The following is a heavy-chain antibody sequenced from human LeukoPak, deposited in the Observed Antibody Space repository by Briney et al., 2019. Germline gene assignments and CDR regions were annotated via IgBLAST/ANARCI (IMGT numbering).Heavy chain of an antibody. CDR1: GYSISSGYY. J-gene: IGHJ4*02. D-gene: IGHD4-17*01. Sequence: SETLSLTCTVSGYSISSGYYWGWIRQPPGKGLEWIGSIYHSGRTFYNPSLKSRVTISVDTSKNQFSLKLTSVTAADTAVYYCARQNGDPAPPTWYFDYWGQGTLVTVSS. CDR2: IYHSGRT. V-gene: IGHV4-38-2*02. CDR3: ARQNGDPAPPTWYFDY.